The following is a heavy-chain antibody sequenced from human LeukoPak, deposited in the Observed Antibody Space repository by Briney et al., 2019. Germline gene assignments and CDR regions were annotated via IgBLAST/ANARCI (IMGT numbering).Heavy chain of an antibody. CDR2: IYYSGST. D-gene: IGHD3-10*01. CDR3: ARAPVLLWFGELPGFDP. Sequence: SQTLSLTCTVSGGSISSGGYYWSWIRQHPGKGLEWIGYIYYSGSTYYNPSLKSRVTISVDTSKNQFSLKLCSVTAADTAVYYCARAPVLLWFGELPGFDPWGQGTLVTVSS. V-gene: IGHV4-31*03. CDR1: GGSISSGGYY. J-gene: IGHJ5*02.